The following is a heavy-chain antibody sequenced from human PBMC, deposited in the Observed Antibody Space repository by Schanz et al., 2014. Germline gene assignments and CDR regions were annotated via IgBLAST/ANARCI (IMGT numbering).Heavy chain of an antibody. CDR2: ISVYHGHT. V-gene: IGHV1-18*01. CDR1: GYSFTDYA. Sequence: QVQLVQSGVEVKRPGASVRVSCKASGYSFTDYAIHWVRQAPGQGLEWMGWISVYHGHTNYAEKVHGRVTMTTDTSTSTAYMELRSLISDDTAVYYCVRDAGWAFGDYHGMDVWGQGTSVTVPS. CDR3: VRDAGWAFGDYHGMDV. J-gene: IGHJ6*02. D-gene: IGHD3-10*01.